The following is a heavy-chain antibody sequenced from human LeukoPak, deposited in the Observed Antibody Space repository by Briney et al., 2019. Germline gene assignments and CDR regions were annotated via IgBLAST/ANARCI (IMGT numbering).Heavy chain of an antibody. Sequence: SVKVSCKASGGTFSSYAISWVRQAPGQGLEWMGRIIPIFGTANYAQKFQGRVTITTDESTSTAYMELSSLRSEDTAVYYCARDSETYYYGSGISFDYWGQGTLVTVSS. J-gene: IGHJ4*02. D-gene: IGHD3-10*01. CDR1: GGTFSSYA. CDR2: IIPIFGTA. CDR3: ARDSETYYYGSGISFDY. V-gene: IGHV1-69*05.